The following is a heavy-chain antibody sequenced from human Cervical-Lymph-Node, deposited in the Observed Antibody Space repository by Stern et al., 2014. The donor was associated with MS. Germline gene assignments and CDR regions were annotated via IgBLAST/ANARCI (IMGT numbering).Heavy chain of an antibody. CDR1: GDFFNNYP. Sequence: VQLVESGAEVKKPGSSVKVSCTASGDFFNNYPISWVRQAPGQGLEWRGSCCLSFGPANYAHKFQGRVTMTADESTGTVYMALSSLRSEDTAVYYCASLSTHEGLDVWGQGTTVTVSS. CDR3: ASLSTHEGLDV. D-gene: IGHD2-2*01. V-gene: IGHV1-69*01. CDR2: CCLSFGPA. J-gene: IGHJ6*02.